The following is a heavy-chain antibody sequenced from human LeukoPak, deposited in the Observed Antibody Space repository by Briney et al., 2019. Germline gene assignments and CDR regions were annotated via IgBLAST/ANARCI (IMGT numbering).Heavy chain of an antibody. Sequence: GASLRLSCAASGFTFSNYAMSWVRQAPGKGLEWVAVIWYDGSNKYYADSVKGRFTISRDNSKNTLYLQMNSLRAEDTAVYYCASDYCSSTSCIGYWGQGTLVTVSS. CDR3: ASDYCSSTSCIGY. CDR2: IWYDGSNK. CDR1: GFTFSNYA. V-gene: IGHV3-33*08. D-gene: IGHD2-2*01. J-gene: IGHJ4*02.